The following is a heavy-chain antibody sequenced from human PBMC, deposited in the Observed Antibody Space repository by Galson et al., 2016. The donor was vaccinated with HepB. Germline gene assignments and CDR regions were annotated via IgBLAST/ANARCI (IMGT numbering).Heavy chain of an antibody. CDR2: ITGSADRT. CDR3: ASEPRVTVLWVWNF. V-gene: IGHV3-23*01. CDR1: GFPFNNFA. J-gene: IGHJ4*02. Sequence: SLRLSCAASGFPFNNFAMSWVRQAPGKGLEWVSGITGSADRTYYADSVKGRFTISRDSSTNTLFLQMNSLRAEDTAVYLCASEPRVTVLWVWNFWGQGTPVTVS. D-gene: IGHD3-3*01.